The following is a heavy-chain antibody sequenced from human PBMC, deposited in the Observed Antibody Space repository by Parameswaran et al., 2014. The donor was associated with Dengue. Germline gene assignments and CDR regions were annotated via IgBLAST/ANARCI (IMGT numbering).Heavy chain of an antibody. CDR3: ARAGSVFIYCSSTSCHTYGMDV. CDR2: INPNSGVT. J-gene: IGHJ6*02. V-gene: IGHV1-2*02. Sequence: WVRQAPGQGLEWMGWINPNSGVTNYAQKFQGRVTMTRDTSISTAYMELSRLRSDDTAVYYCARAGSVFIYCSSTSCHTYGMDVWGQGTTVTVSS. D-gene: IGHD2-2*01.